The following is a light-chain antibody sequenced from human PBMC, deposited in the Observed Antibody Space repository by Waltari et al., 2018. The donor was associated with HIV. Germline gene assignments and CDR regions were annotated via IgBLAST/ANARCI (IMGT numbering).Light chain of an antibody. CDR1: QTVSTNY. J-gene: IGKJ1*01. Sequence: DIVLTQSPGTLSLSPGARATLSCTASQTVSTNYLAWYQQKPGQSPKLSIYGASSRATGIPYRFSGSGSGTEFTLTINRLEPEDFAVYYCQQYGNSPRTFGQGTKVEI. V-gene: IGKV3-20*01. CDR2: GAS. CDR3: QQYGNSPRT.